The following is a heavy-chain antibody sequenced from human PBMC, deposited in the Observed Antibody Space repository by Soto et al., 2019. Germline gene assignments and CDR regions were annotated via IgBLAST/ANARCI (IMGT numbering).Heavy chain of an antibody. V-gene: IGHV5-51*01. J-gene: IGHJ4*02. CDR3: ARRPSKRSAYFDF. D-gene: IGHD6-19*01. CDR1: GYNFANYW. Sequence: LGESLKISCKGSGYNFANYWIGWVRQMPGEGLEWMGIIHPGDSDTTYSPSFQGQVTISADKSITTAYLQWSGLKASDTAIYYCARRPSKRSAYFDFWGQGTLVTVSS. CDR2: IHPGDSDT.